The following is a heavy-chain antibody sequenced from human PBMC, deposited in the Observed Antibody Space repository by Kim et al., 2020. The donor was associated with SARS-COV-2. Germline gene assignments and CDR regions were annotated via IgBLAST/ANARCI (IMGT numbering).Heavy chain of an antibody. CDR3: ARDVFGYTAH. Sequence: GGSLRLSCAASGFTFSTSWMSWVRQAPGKGLEWMANIKGDGSETYYVDSVRGRFTISRDNAKNSLYLQMNSLRAEDAAVYYCARDVFGYTAHGGQGILVTVSS. CDR2: IKGDGSET. V-gene: IGHV3-7*01. CDR1: GFTFSTSW. D-gene: IGHD5-12*01. J-gene: IGHJ4*02.